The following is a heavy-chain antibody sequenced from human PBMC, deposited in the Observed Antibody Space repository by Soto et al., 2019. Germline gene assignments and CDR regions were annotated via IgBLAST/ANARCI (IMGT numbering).Heavy chain of an antibody. CDR2: INHSGST. J-gene: IGHJ5*02. V-gene: IGHV4-34*01. CDR1: GGSFSGYY. CDR3: ARGRSGIAARLSWGVWFDP. Sequence: SETLSLTCAVYGGSFSGYYWSWIRQPPGKGLEWIGEINHSGSTNYNPSLKSRVTISVDTSKNQFSLKLSSVTAADTAVYYCARGRSGIAARLSWGVWFDPWGQGTLVTVSS. D-gene: IGHD6-6*01.